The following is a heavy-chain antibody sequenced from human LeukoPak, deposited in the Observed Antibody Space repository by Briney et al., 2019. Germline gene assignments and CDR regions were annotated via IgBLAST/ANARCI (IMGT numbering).Heavy chain of an antibody. CDR2: IRYDGSNK. D-gene: IGHD4-23*01. CDR1: GFTFSSYG. V-gene: IGHV3-30*02. J-gene: IGHJ3*02. Sequence: GGSLRLSCAASGFTFSSYGMHWVRQAPGKGLEWVAFIRYDGSNKYYADSVKGRFTISRDNSKNTLYLQMNSLRAEDTAVYYCAKDLALVTPSAFDIWGQGTMVTVSS. CDR3: AKDLALVTPSAFDI.